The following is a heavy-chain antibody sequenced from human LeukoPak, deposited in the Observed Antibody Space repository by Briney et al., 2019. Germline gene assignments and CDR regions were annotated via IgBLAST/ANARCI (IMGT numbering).Heavy chain of an antibody. D-gene: IGHD1-14*01. V-gene: IGHV3-23*01. Sequence: GGSLRLSCAASGFTFSSYTISWVRQAPGKGLEWVPAISGSGRRTYYGDSVKGRFTISRDNSNNTLYLHMNSLRADDTALYYCSKGYNRNSEYPGATHYWGRGTLVTVSS. CDR3: SKGYNRNSEYPGATHY. J-gene: IGHJ4*02. CDR2: ISGSGRRT. CDR1: GFTFSSYT.